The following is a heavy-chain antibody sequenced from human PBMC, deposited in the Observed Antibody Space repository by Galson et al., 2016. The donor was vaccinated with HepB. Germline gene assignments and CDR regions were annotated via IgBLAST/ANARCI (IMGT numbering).Heavy chain of an antibody. J-gene: IGHJ6*02. CDR2: IYPRDSDT. CDR3: ARRRDGLTGHHYYYGRDV. Sequence: QSGAEVKKPGESLKISCKGSGYSFSSYWIGWVRQMPGKGLDWMGSIYPRDSDTKYSPSFQGQVTISADKSINTAYLQWSSLKASDTAMYYCARRRDGLTGHHYYYGRDVWGQGTTVTVSS. D-gene: IGHD1-14*01. CDR1: GYSFSSYW. V-gene: IGHV5-51*01.